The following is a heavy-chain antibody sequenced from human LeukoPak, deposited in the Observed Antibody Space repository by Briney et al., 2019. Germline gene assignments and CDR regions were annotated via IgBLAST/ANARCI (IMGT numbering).Heavy chain of an antibody. Sequence: GGSLRLSCTASGFTFGDYAMSWVRQAPGKGLEWVGFIRSKAYGGTTEYAASVKGRFTISRDDSKSIAYLQMISLKTEDTAVYYCTRVQLPHYYYYYYMDVWGKGTTVTVSS. D-gene: IGHD2-2*01. CDR3: TRVQLPHYYYYYYMDV. CDR1: GFTFGDYA. J-gene: IGHJ6*03. CDR2: IRSKAYGGTT. V-gene: IGHV3-49*04.